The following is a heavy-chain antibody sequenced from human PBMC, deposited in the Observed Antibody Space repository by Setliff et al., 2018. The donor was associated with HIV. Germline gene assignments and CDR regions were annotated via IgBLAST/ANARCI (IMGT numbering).Heavy chain of an antibody. J-gene: IGHJ4*02. CDR1: GGSISSSSYY. V-gene: IGHV3-23*01. CDR2: ISGSGGST. D-gene: IGHD3-10*01. Sequence: PSETLSLTCTVSGGSISSSSYYWSWVRQAPGKGLEWASAISGSGGSTYYADSVKGRFTISRDNSKNTLYLQMNSLRAKDTAVYYCAKDRGLVWFGEGPGDYWGQGTLVTVSS. CDR3: AKDRGLVWFGEGPGDY.